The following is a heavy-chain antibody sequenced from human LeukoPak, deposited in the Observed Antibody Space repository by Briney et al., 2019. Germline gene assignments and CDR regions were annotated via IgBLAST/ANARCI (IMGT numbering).Heavy chain of an antibody. D-gene: IGHD3-10*01. Sequence: SETLSLTCAVYGGPFSGYYWSWIRQPPGKGLEWIGEINHSGSTNYNPSLKSRVTISVDTSKNQFSLKLSSVTAADTAVYYCARRGVRGPSDYWGQGTLVTVSS. CDR2: INHSGST. CDR3: ARRGVRGPSDY. V-gene: IGHV4-34*01. CDR1: GGPFSGYY. J-gene: IGHJ4*02.